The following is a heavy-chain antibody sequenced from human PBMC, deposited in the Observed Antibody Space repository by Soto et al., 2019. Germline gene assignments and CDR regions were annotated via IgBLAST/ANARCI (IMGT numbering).Heavy chain of an antibody. D-gene: IGHD4-4*01. V-gene: IGHV4-30-2*01. CDR1: GGSISSGGYS. CDR2: IYHGEST. Sequence: QLQLQESGSGLVKPSQTLSLNCAVSGGSISSGGYSWSWLRLPPGKGLEWIGYIYHGESTNYNPSLRSRVTLSVDRAKNQLSLILKSVTPADTAVYYCARDSRSTTTYGLDVWGQGTTVTVSS. J-gene: IGHJ6*02. CDR3: ARDSRSTTTYGLDV.